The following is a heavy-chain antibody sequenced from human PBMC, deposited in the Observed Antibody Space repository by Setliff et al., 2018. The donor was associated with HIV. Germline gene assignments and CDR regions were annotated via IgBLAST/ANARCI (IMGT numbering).Heavy chain of an antibody. CDR2: ISAYNGNT. J-gene: IGHJ5*02. CDR3: ARDRGNWFDP. CDR1: GYTFTNYD. V-gene: IGHV1-18*01. Sequence: ASVKVSCKASGYTFTNYDISWVRQAPGQGLEWMGLISAYNGNTNYAQKLQGRVTMTTDTSTRTAYMELRSLRSDDTAVYYCARDRGNWFDPWGQGTLVTVSS.